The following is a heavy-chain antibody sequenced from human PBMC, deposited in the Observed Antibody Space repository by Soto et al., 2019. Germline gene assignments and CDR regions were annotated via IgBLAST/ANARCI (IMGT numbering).Heavy chain of an antibody. CDR1: GYTFTGYY. CDR2: INPNSGGT. V-gene: IGHV1-2*04. Sequence: GASVKVSCKASGYTFTGYYMHWVRQAPGQGLEWMGWINPNSGGTNYAQKFQGWVTMTRDTSISTAYMELSRLRSDDTAVYYCARARYDFWSHMDPWGQGTLVTVSS. CDR3: ARARYDFWSHMDP. D-gene: IGHD3-3*01. J-gene: IGHJ5*02.